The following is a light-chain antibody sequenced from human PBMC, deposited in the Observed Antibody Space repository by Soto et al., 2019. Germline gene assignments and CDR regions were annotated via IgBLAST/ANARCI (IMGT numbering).Light chain of an antibody. J-gene: IGKJ2*01. Sequence: EIVLTQSPGTLSLSPGERATLSCRASQSVSSSYLAWYQQKPGQAPRLLIYGASSRATGIPDRFSGSGSGTDFTLTISRLEPEDFGVYYCQQDSSSHPMYTFGQGTKLEIK. CDR2: GAS. CDR3: QQDSSSHPMYT. V-gene: IGKV3-20*01. CDR1: QSVSSSY.